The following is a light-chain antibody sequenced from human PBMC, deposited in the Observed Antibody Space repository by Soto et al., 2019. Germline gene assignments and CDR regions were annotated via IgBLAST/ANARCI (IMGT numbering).Light chain of an antibody. Sequence: QSALTQPASVSGSPGQSITISCTGTSSVVGAYNYVSWYQQHPGKAPKLMIYDVTDRPSGVSNRFSASKSGSTASLTISGLRSEDEADYYCSSFTSNSILVFGGGTKLTVL. V-gene: IGLV2-14*03. CDR2: DVT. CDR3: SSFTSNSILV. CDR1: SSVVGAYNY. J-gene: IGLJ2*01.